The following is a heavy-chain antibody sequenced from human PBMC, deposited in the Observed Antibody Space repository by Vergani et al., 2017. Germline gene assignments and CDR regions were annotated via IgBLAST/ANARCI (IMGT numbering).Heavy chain of an antibody. D-gene: IGHD6-13*01. CDR1: GFTFDDYA. J-gene: IGHJ6*03. CDR2: ISWNSGSI. V-gene: IGHV3-9*01. Sequence: EVQLVESGGGLLQPGRSLRLSCAASGFTFDDYAMHWVRQAPGKGLEWVSGISWNSGSIGYADSVKGLFTISRDNSKNTLYLQMNSLRAEDTAVYYCAKESSSWYYYYYYMDVWGKGP. CDR3: AKESSSWYYYYYYMDV.